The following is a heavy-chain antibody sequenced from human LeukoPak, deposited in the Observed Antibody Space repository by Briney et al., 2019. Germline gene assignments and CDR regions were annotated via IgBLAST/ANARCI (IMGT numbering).Heavy chain of an antibody. Sequence: PGGSLRLSCVASGFTISGHAMSWVRQVPAKGLEXXXXXXAGYSETHYADSVRGRFTISRDDSSNTLSLEMNSLRADDTGTYYCVKDFCRGGNCPFPFFDSWGQGTVVTVSS. CDR3: VKDFCRGGNCPFPFFDS. CDR1: GFTISGHA. CDR2: XXAGYSET. J-gene: IGHJ4*02. V-gene: IGHV3-23*01. D-gene: IGHD4-23*01.